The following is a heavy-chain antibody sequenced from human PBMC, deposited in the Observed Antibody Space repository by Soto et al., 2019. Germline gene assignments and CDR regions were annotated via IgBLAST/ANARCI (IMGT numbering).Heavy chain of an antibody. CDR2: ISGSGGST. J-gene: IGHJ4*02. Sequence: EVQLLESGGGLVQPGGSLRLSCAASGFTFSSYAMSWVRQAPGKGLEWVSAISGSGGSTYYADAVKGRFTISRDNSKNTLYLQMNSLRAEDTAVYYCAKDKGSSGKTGDYWGQGTLVTVSS. V-gene: IGHV3-23*01. D-gene: IGHD3-22*01. CDR3: AKDKGSSGKTGDY. CDR1: GFTFSSYA.